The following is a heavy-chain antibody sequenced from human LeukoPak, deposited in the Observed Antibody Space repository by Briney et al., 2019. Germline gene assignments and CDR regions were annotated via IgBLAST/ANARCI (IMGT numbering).Heavy chain of an antibody. V-gene: IGHV3-21*01. CDR3: ARDREGYDSSGYDFDY. D-gene: IGHD3-22*01. CDR1: GFTFSSYS. Sequence: GGSLRLSCAASGFTFSSYSMNWVRQAPGKGLEWVSSISSSSSYIYYADSVKGRFTISRDNAKNSLYLQMNSLRAEDTAVYYCARDREGYDSSGYDFDYWGQGTLVTVSS. J-gene: IGHJ4*02. CDR2: ISSSSSYI.